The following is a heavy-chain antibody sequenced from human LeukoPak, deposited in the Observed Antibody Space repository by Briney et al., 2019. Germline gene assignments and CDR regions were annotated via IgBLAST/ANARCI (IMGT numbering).Heavy chain of an antibody. CDR3: ARHANYYGSGSYLNWFDP. Sequence: SGTLSLTCTVSGGSISSFYWSWIRQPPGKGLEWIGYISYSGSTNYNPSLKSRVTISLDTSKNQFSLKLSSVTAADTAVYYCARHANYYGSGSYLNWFDPWGQGTLVTVSS. CDR1: GGSISSFY. D-gene: IGHD3-10*01. CDR2: ISYSGST. V-gene: IGHV4-59*08. J-gene: IGHJ5*02.